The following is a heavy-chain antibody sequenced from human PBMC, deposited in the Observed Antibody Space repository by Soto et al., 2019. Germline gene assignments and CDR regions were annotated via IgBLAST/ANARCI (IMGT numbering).Heavy chain of an antibody. CDR2: IDWDDDK. J-gene: IGHJ4*02. D-gene: IGHD6-19*01. Sequence: SGPTLVNPTQTLTLTCTFSGFSLSTSGMRVIWIRQPPGKALEWLARIDWDDDKFYSTSLKARLTISKDTSKNQVVLTMSNMDPVDTATYYRARIRSGSGWKPLDYWGQGTLVTVSS. V-gene: IGHV2-70*04. CDR1: GFSLSTSGMR. CDR3: ARIRSGSGWKPLDY.